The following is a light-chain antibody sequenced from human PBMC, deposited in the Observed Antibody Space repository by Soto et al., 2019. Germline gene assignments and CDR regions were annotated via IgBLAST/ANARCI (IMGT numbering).Light chain of an antibody. V-gene: IGKV1-33*01. J-gene: IGKJ5*01. CDR1: QDISKN. CDR3: QQYDNRLPIT. CDR2: DAS. Sequence: IQMTQSPSSLSASVGDRVTITCQASQDISKNLNWYQQKPGKAPNLLIYDASILQTGVPSRLSGNGSATHFTFIIISLQPEDGATYYCQQYDNRLPITFGQGTRLEIK.